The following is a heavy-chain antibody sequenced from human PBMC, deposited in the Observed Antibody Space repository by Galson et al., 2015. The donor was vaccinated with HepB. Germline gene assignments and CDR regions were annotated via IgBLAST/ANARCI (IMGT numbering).Heavy chain of an antibody. V-gene: IGHV3-30-3*01. J-gene: IGHJ4*02. CDR2: ISYDGSNK. D-gene: IGHD5-12*01. CDR3: ALGGYAPFDY. Sequence: RLSCAASGFTFSSSAMHWVRQAPGKGLEWVAVISYDGSNKYYADSVKGRFTISRDNSKNTLYLQMNSLRAEDTAVYYCALGGYAPFDYWGQGTLVTVSS. CDR1: GFTFSSSA.